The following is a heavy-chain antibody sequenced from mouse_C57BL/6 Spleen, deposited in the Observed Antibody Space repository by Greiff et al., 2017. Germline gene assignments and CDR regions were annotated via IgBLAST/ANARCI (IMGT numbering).Heavy chain of an antibody. CDR3: VGGDYDYFDY. CDR1: GFSFNTYA. D-gene: IGHD2-4*01. Sequence: EVQVVESGGGLVQPKGSLKLSCAASGFSFNTYAMNWVRQAPGKGLEWVARIRSKSNNYATYYADSVKDRFTISRDDSESMLYLQMNNLKTEDTAMYYCVGGDYDYFDYWGQGTTLTVSS. CDR2: IRSKSNNYAT. V-gene: IGHV10-1*01. J-gene: IGHJ2*01.